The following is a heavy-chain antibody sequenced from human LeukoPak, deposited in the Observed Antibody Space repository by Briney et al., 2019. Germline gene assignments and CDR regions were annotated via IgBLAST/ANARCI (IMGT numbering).Heavy chain of an antibody. Sequence: SETLSLTCTVSGGSISSSSYYWGWIRQPPGKGLDWIGRIFFSGSTYYNPSLKSRVTISVDTSKNQFSLNLSSVTAADTAVYYCARRFLTIDNWFDLWGQGTLVTVSS. CDR3: ARRFLTIDNWFDL. V-gene: IGHV4-39*01. CDR2: IFFSGST. J-gene: IGHJ5*02. CDR1: GGSISSSSYY. D-gene: IGHD3-3*01.